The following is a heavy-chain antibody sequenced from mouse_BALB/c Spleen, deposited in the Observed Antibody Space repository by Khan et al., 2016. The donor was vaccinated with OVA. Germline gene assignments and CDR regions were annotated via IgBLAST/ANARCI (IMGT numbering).Heavy chain of an antibody. CDR2: ISSGSSTI. D-gene: IGHD1-1*01. CDR3: ARSTSVVSRAMDY. J-gene: IGHJ4*01. Sequence: EVELVEPGGDLVQPGGSRKLSCAASGFTFSSFGMHWVRQAPEKGLEWVAYISSGSSTIFYADTVKGRFTISRDNPKNNLFLQLTSLRSEDTAMYYCARSTSVVSRAMDYWGQGTSVTVSS. V-gene: IGHV5-17*02. CDR1: GFTFSSFG.